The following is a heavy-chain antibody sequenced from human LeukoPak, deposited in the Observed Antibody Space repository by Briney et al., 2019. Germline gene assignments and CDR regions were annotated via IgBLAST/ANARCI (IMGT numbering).Heavy chain of an antibody. J-gene: IGHJ4*02. V-gene: IGHV3-66*01. Sequence: PGGSLRLSCAASGFTVSTNYMSWVRQAPGKGLEWVSLIYSGGGTYYADSVKGRFTISRDNSRNTLSLQMNSLRVDDTAVYYCARGFRSVTTWGYFDYWGQGALVPVSS. CDR2: IYSGGGT. CDR1: GFTVSTNY. CDR3: ARGFRSVTTWGYFDY. D-gene: IGHD4-17*01.